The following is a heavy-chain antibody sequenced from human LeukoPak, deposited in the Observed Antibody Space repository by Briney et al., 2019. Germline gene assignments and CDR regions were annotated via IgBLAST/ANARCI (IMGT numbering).Heavy chain of an antibody. D-gene: IGHD6-19*01. CDR2: IYYSGST. Sequence: PSETLSLTCTVSGGSISSSSYYWGWIRQPPGKGLEWIGSIYYSGSTYYNPSLKSRVTISVDTPKNQFSLKLSSVTAADTAVYYCARDGIAVAGTYYYYYMDVWGKGTTVTVSS. V-gene: IGHV4-39*07. CDR3: ARDGIAVAGTYYYYYMDV. CDR1: GGSISSSSYY. J-gene: IGHJ6*03.